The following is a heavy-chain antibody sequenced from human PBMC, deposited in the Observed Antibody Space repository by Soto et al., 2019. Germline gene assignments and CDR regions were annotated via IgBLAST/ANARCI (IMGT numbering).Heavy chain of an antibody. V-gene: IGHV4-59*01. CDR2: IYYSGST. CDR3: ARDWDYDSSGYYYSHWFDP. Sequence: PSETLSLTCTVSGGSISSYYWSWIRQPPGKGLEWIGYIYYSGSTNYNPSLKSRVTISVDTSKNQFSLKLSSLTAADTAVYYCARDWDYDSSGYYYSHWFDPWGQGTLVTVSS. D-gene: IGHD3-22*01. J-gene: IGHJ5*02. CDR1: GGSISSYY.